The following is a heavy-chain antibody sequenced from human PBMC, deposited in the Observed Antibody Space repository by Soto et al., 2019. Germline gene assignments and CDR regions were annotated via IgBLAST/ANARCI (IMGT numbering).Heavy chain of an antibody. D-gene: IGHD3-22*01. CDR3: ARDGMIGIGVVTEDMDV. V-gene: IGHV1-69*08. J-gene: IGHJ6*02. Sequence: QVQLVQSGAEVKKPGSSVKVSCKASGGTFSSYTISWVRQAPGQGLEWMGRIIPILGIANYAQKFQGRVTSTADKSTSTAYMERSSLRSEDATVYYCARDGMIGIGVVTEDMDVWGQGTTVTVSS. CDR1: GGTFSSYT. CDR2: IIPILGIA.